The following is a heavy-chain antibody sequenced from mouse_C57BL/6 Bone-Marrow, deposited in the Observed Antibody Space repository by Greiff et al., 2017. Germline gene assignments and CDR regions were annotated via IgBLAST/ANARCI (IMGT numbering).Heavy chain of an antibody. V-gene: IGHV1-72*01. CDR3: ARKTAQAPWFAY. J-gene: IGHJ3*01. Sequence: QVQLKQPGAELVKPGASVKLSCKASGYTFTSYWMHWVKQRPGRGLEWIGRIDPNSGGTKYNEKFKSKATLTVDKPSSTAYMQLSSLTSEDSAVYYCARKTAQAPWFAYWGQGTLVTVSA. D-gene: IGHD3-2*02. CDR1: GYTFTSYW. CDR2: IDPNSGGT.